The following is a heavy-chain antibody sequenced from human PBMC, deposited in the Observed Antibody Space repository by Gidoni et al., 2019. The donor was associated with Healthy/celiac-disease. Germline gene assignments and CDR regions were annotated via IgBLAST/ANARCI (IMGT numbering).Heavy chain of an antibody. CDR1: GGSISSSNW. D-gene: IGHD6-19*01. Sequence: QVQLQESGPGLVKPSGTLSLTCAVSGGSISSSNWWSWVRQPPGKGLEWSGEIYHSGSTNYNPALKSRVTISVDKSKNQFSLKRSSVTAADTAVYYCAKAGTVAGTDYYYGMDVWGQGTTVTVSS. CDR3: AKAGTVAGTDYYYGMDV. V-gene: IGHV4-4*02. CDR2: IYHSGST. J-gene: IGHJ6*02.